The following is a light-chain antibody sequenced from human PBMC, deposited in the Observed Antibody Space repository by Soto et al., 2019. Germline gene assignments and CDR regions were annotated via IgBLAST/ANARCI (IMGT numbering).Light chain of an antibody. V-gene: IGKV3-15*01. CDR2: GAS. CDR1: QSVSNN. CDR3: QQYHNVGST. J-gene: IGKJ1*01. Sequence: IVMTQSPATLSVFTGGRASLSCRASQSVSNNLAWYQKKPGQAPRLLIYGASTRAAGISVRFSGSGSGTEFTLIISSLQSDDSAVYYCQQYHNVGSTFGQGTKVEI.